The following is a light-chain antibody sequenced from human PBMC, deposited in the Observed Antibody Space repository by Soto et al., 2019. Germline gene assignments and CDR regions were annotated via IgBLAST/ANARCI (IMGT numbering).Light chain of an antibody. CDR1: QSVSTW. Sequence: TQSPGTLSLSPGERATLTCRASQSVSTWYLAWYQQKPGKAPKLLVYDASTLQSGVASRFSGSGSGTEFTLIISGLQPDDSATYYCQQYTNTNNPWMFGQGTKVDI. CDR2: DAS. CDR3: QQYTNTNNPWM. J-gene: IGKJ1*01. V-gene: IGKV1-5*01.